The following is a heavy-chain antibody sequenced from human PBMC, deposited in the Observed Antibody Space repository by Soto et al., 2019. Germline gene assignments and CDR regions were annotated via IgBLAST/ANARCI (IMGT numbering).Heavy chain of an antibody. V-gene: IGHV4-4*02. CDR3: ARDPYYYDSGDKGGFDP. CDR1: GGSLSSTHW. J-gene: IGHJ5*02. CDR2: IYHTGTT. D-gene: IGHD3-10*01. Sequence: QVQLQESGPGLVKPSGTLSLTCAVSGGSLSSTHWWSWVRQPPRKGLEWIGEIYHTGTTNYNPSPQSRVTISVDKSNNQFSLNLSSVTAADTAVYYCARDPYYYDSGDKGGFDPWGQGTLVTVSS.